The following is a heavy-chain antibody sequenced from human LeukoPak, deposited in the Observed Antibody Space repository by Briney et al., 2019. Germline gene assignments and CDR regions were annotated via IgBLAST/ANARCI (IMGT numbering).Heavy chain of an antibody. CDR3: ARAGYRYGDYPQDEPNWYFDL. CDR2: IYSGGST. V-gene: IGHV3-53*01. D-gene: IGHD4-17*01. CDR1: GFTVSSNY. Sequence: GGSLRLSCAASGFTVSSNYMSWVRQAPGKGLEWVSVIYSGGSTYYADSVKGRFTISRDNSKNTPYLQMNSLRAEDTAVYYCARAGYRYGDYPQDEPNWYFDLWGRGTLATVSS. J-gene: IGHJ2*01.